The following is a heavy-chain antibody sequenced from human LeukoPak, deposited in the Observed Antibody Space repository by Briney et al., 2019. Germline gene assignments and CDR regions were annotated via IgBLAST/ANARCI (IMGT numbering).Heavy chain of an antibody. J-gene: IGHJ4*02. V-gene: IGHV4-59*11. CDR2: IYYSGST. Sequence: SETLSLTCTVSGGSINSHYWSWIRQPPGKGLEWIGYIYYSGSTNYNPSLKSRVTISVDTSKNQFSLKLSSVTAADTAVYYCAGPASSASTYSSSRYFFEYWGQGTLVTVSS. D-gene: IGHD6-13*01. CDR3: AGPASSASTYSSSRYFFEY. CDR1: GGSINSHY.